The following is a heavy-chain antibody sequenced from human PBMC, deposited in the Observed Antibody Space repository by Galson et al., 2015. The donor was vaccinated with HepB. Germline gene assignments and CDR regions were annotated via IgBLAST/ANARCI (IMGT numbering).Heavy chain of an antibody. CDR1: GYTFTSYA. CDR2: INAGNGNT. J-gene: IGHJ5*02. Sequence: SVKVSCKASGYTFTSYAMHWVRQAPGQRLEWMGWINAGNGNTKYSQKFQGRVTITRDTSASTAYMELSSLRSEDTAVYYCARQCAQAKYCSSTSCSLAGMCNWFDPWGQGTLVTVSS. V-gene: IGHV1-3*01. CDR3: ARQCAQAKYCSSTSCSLAGMCNWFDP. D-gene: IGHD2-2*01.